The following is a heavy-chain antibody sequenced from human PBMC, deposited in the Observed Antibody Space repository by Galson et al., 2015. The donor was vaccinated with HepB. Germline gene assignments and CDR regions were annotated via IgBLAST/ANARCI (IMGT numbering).Heavy chain of an antibody. CDR3: ARRISLVRGIITKPDYYYGMDV. J-gene: IGHJ6*02. D-gene: IGHD3-10*01. CDR2: INPDGSEK. V-gene: IGHV3-7*03. Sequence: SLRLSCAASEFTFSSYWMNWVRQAPGKGLELVANINPDGSEKYYVASLKGRFTISRDNAKNSLYLQMDSLRAEDTAVYYCARRISLVRGIITKPDYYYGMDVWGQGTTVTVAS. CDR1: EFTFSSYW.